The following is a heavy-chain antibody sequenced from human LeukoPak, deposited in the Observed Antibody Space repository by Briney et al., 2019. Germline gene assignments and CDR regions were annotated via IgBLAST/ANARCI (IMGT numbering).Heavy chain of an antibody. J-gene: IGHJ4*02. CDR2: IFSGGNT. V-gene: IGHV3-53*01. D-gene: IGHD6-13*01. CDR3: AKDRAAAAEYYFDY. CDR1: GFTVSSHH. Sequence: GGSLRLSCAASGFTVSSHHMSWVRQAPGKGLEWVSAIFSGGNTYYVDSVKGRFTISRDNSKNTLYLQMNSLRAEDTAVYYCAKDRAAAAEYYFDYWGQGTLVTVSS.